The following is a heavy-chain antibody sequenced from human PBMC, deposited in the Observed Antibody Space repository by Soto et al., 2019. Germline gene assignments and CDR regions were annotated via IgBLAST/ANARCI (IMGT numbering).Heavy chain of an antibody. D-gene: IGHD2-8*02. V-gene: IGHV4-34*01. J-gene: IGHJ4*02. CDR3: ARDKITGLFDY. Sequence: QVQLQQWGAGLLKPSETLSLTCAVYGGSFSGYDWTWIRQPPGTGLEWIGEINHSGSTNYNPSLKSRRPISVDTSKNQFSLKLTSVTAADTAVYYCARDKITGLFDYWGQGTLVTVSS. CDR1: GGSFSGYD. CDR2: INHSGST.